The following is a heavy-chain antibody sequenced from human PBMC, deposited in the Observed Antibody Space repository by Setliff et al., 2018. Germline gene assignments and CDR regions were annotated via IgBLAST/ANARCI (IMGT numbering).Heavy chain of an antibody. V-gene: IGHV1-46*01. D-gene: IGHD1-26*01. CDR2: INPSSGRT. J-gene: IGHJ4*02. CDR3: ARYVPGHSGSFYFDY. CDR1: GYTFTSHY. Sequence: GASVKVSCKASGYTFTSHYMHWVRQAPGLGLEWMGTINPSSGRTSYAQKFQGRVTMTRDTSTSTVYMDMSSLRSDDTAVYYCARYVPGHSGSFYFDYWGQGTLVTVSS.